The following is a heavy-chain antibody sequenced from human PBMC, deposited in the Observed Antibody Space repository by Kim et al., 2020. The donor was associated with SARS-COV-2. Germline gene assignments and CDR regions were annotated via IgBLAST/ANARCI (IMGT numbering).Heavy chain of an antibody. J-gene: IGHJ4*02. CDR2: INPRGDTT. Sequence: VSVQVSCEASGYTFTSHYMHWVRQAPGQGLEGMGLINPRGDTTTYAQTIQDRITITRDTSKPTVYMELSSLIYDDSYVYDCARGGTRYHTDNWGQGSLVTVSS. V-gene: IGHV1-46*01. D-gene: IGHD3-16*01. CDR1: GYTFTSHY. CDR3: ARGGTRYHTDN.